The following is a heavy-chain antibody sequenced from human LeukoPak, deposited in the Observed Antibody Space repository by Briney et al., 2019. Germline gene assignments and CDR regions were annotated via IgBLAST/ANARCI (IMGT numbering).Heavy chain of an antibody. CDR3: ARGFGVVTAISNYYYMDV. D-gene: IGHD2-21*02. CDR2: IYNSGST. CDR1: GGSISSYY. V-gene: IGHV4-59*01. J-gene: IGHJ6*03. Sequence: SETLSLTCTVSGGSISSYYWSWIRRPPGKGLEWVGYIYNSGSTNYNPSLKSRVTISVDTYKNQSSLKLSSVTAADTAVYYCARGFGVVTAISNYYYMDVWGKGTTVTVSS.